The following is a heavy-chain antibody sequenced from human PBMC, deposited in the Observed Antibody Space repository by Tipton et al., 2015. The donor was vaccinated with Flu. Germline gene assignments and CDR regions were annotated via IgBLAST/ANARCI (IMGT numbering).Heavy chain of an antibody. J-gene: IGHJ4*02. D-gene: IGHD4-11*01. CDR3: ARDDSMSPRLLVY. V-gene: IGHV4-39*02. Sequence: TLSLTCTLSGGSVSTSRYYWGWIRQPPGKGLEWIGSLYYSEGAYYNPSLKSRVTISVDTSKNQFSLKLNSVTAADAAVYYCARDDSMSPRLLVYWGQGTLVAVSS. CDR1: GGSVSTSRYY. CDR2: LYYSEGA.